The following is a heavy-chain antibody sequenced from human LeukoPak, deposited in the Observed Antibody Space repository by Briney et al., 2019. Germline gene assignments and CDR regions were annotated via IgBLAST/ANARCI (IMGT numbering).Heavy chain of an antibody. CDR1: GFTFSSYG. Sequence: GGSLRLSCAASGFTFSSYGMHWVRQAPGKGLEWVAVISYDGSNKYYADSVKGRFTISRDNSKNTLYLQMNSLRDEDTAVYYCAKDTAIAVAIYYYYYYGMDVWGQGTTVTVSS. CDR3: AKDTAIAVAIYYYYYYGMDV. CDR2: ISYDGSNK. V-gene: IGHV3-30*18. J-gene: IGHJ6*02. D-gene: IGHD6-19*01.